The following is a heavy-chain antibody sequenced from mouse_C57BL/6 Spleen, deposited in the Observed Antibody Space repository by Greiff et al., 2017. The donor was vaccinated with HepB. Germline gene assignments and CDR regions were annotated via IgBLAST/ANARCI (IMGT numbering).Heavy chain of an antibody. CDR1: GYTFTDYY. V-gene: IGHV1-76*01. CDR3: ARSHYGKGYFDY. J-gene: IGHJ2*01. CDR2: IYPGSGNT. Sequence: VQLQQSGAELVRPGASVKLSCKASGYTFTDYYINWVKQRPGQGLEWIARIYPGSGNTYYNEKFKGKATLTAEKSSSTAYMQLSSLTSEDSAVYFCARSHYGKGYFDYWGQGTTLTVSS. D-gene: IGHD1-1*01.